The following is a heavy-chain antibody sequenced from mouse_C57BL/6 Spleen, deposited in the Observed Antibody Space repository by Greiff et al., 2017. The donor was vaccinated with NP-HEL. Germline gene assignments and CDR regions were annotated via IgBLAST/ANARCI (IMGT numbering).Heavy chain of an antibody. CDR1: GYSITSGYY. D-gene: IGHD1-1*02. V-gene: IGHV3-6*01. CDR3: ARVYGLYAMDY. J-gene: IGHJ4*01. Sequence: VQLQQSGPGLVKPSQSLSLTCSVTGYSITSGYYWNWIRQFPGNKLEWMGYISYDGSNNYNPSLKNRISITRDTSKNQFFLKLNSVTTEDTATYYCARVYGLYAMDYWGQGTSVTVSS. CDR2: ISYDGSN.